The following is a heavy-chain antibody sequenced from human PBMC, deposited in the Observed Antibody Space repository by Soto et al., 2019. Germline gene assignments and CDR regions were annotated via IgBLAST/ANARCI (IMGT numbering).Heavy chain of an antibody. J-gene: IGHJ3*01. CDR2: THHSGNT. CDR1: GGSISSNQW. CDR3: ARSTNFGTENAKFWAVDF. V-gene: IGHV4-4*02. D-gene: IGHD2-8*01. Sequence: QVHLQASGPGLVNPSGTVSPTCAVSGGSISSNQWWTWVRQPPGRGLEWTGETHHSGNTIYNPPPKRRGTVSVHKSNNNFSLELTSVTAAARAVHYCARSTNFGTENAKFWAVDFRGQGTVVTV.